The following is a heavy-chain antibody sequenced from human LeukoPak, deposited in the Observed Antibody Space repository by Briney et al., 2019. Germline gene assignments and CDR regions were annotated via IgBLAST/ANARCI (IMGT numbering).Heavy chain of an antibody. CDR3: ASLPIPSPRLLWFGELNNFDY. Sequence: GGSLRLSCAASGFTVSSNEMSWVRQAPGKGLEWVSSISGGSTYYADSVKGRFTISRDNSKNTLYLQMNSLRAEDTAVYYCASLPIPSPRLLWFGELNNFDYWGQGTLVTVSS. CDR2: ISGGST. J-gene: IGHJ4*02. V-gene: IGHV3-38-3*01. CDR1: GFTVSSNE. D-gene: IGHD3-10*01.